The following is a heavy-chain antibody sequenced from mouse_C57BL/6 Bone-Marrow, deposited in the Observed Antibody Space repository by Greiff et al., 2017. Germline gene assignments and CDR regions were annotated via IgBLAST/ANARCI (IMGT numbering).Heavy chain of an antibody. CDR2: IYPRSGNT. CDR3: ARGIYYYGSSQRRFAY. J-gene: IGHJ3*01. CDR1: GYTFTSYG. Sequence: VQLQPSGAELARPGASVKLSCKASGYTFTSYGISWVKQRTGQGLEWIGEIYPRSGNTYYNEKFKGKATLTADKSSSTAYMELRSLTSEDSAVYFCARGIYYYGSSQRRFAYWGQGTLVTVSA. V-gene: IGHV1-81*01. D-gene: IGHD1-1*01.